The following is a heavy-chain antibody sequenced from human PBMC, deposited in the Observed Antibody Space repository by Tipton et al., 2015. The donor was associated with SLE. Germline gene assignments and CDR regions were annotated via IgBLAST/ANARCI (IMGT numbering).Heavy chain of an antibody. CDR3: ARDLYYGDFP. CDR2: ISYDGSNK. Sequence: QLVQSGGGVVQPGRSLRLSCAASGFTFSSYAMHWVRQAPGKGLEWVAVISYDGSNKYYADSVKGRFTISRDNSKNTLYLQMNSLRAEDTAVYYCARDLYYGDFPGGQGTLVTVSS. V-gene: IGHV3-30-3*01. J-gene: IGHJ4*02. D-gene: IGHD4-17*01. CDR1: GFTFSSYA.